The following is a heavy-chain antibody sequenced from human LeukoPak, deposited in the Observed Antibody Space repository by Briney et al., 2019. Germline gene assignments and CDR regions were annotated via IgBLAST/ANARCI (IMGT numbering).Heavy chain of an antibody. D-gene: IGHD3-22*01. V-gene: IGHV1-2*06. CDR1: GYTFTGYY. CDR3: ARDADISMIVVVMSSDAFDI. Sequence: GASVKISCKASGYTFTGYYMHWVRQAPRQGLEWRGRINPNSGGTNYAQKFQGRVTMTRDTSISTAYMELSRLRSDDTAVYYCARDADISMIVVVMSSDAFDIWGQGTMVTVSS. J-gene: IGHJ3*02. CDR2: INPNSGGT.